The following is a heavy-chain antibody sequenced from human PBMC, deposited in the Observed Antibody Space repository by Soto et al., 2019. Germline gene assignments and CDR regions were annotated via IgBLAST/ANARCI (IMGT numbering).Heavy chain of an antibody. J-gene: IGHJ5*02. CDR3: AHISAYYVSGMRFDP. CDR1: GFSLSTSGVG. V-gene: IGHV2-5*02. CDR2: IDWDDDK. D-gene: IGHD3-10*01. Sequence: QITLKESGPTLVKPTQTLTLTCTFSGFSLSTSGVGVGWIRQPPGKALEWLALIDWDDDKRYSPSLKSSITIIKDTSRNHLFLAMTNMDPVETGTYYCAHISAYYVSGMRFDPWGYGTLVTGFS.